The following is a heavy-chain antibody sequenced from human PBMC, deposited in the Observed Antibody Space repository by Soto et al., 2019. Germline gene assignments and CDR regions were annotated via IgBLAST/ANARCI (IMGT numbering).Heavy chain of an antibody. CDR1: GFNFNAYS. CDR3: ARPGGTTVTGLWHFDS. V-gene: IGHV3-33*01. CDR2: IWYDGTQK. J-gene: IGHJ4*02. D-gene: IGHD4-17*01. Sequence: GGSLRLSCEASGFNFNAYSMHWVRQPPGKGLEWLAGIWYDGTQKHYADSVKGRFTISRDNSKNTLYLQVNSLRTEDTAVYYCARPGGTTVTGLWHFDSWGQGTLVTVSS.